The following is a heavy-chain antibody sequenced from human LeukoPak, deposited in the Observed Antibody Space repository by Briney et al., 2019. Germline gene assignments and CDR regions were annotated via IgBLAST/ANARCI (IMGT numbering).Heavy chain of an antibody. D-gene: IGHD6-19*01. J-gene: IGHJ4*02. CDR2: ISGSGGST. CDR1: GFTFNNYY. CDR3: AKDTRLSIGLVPGDY. V-gene: IGHV3-23*01. Sequence: PGGSLRLSCAASGFTFNNYYMSWIRQAPGKGLEWVSAISGSGGSTYYADSVKGRFTISRDNSKNTLYLQMNSLRAEDTAVYYCAKDTRLSIGLVPGDYWGQGTLVTVSS.